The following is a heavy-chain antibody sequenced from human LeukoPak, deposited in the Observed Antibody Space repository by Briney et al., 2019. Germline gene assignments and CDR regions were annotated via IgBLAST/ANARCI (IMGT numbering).Heavy chain of an antibody. CDR2: IDHAGTT. CDR3: ARVEDGYNYDGYYYYMDA. Sequence: EASETLSLTCVVSGGSIITNDYWWGWTRQPPGKGLEWIGTIDHAGTTFYNVSLKSRVTISVDTPNNQFSLRLNSVGAADTAVYYCARVEDGYNYDGYYYYMDAWGKGTTVTVSS. V-gene: IGHV4-39*01. J-gene: IGHJ6*03. D-gene: IGHD5-24*01. CDR1: GGSIITNDYW.